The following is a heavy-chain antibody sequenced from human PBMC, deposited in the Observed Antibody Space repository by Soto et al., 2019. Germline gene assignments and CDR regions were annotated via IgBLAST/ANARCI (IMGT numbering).Heavy chain of an antibody. CDR1: GVSISSGDYY. Sequence: PSETLSLTCTVSGVSISSGDYYWSWIRQPPGKGLEWIGYIYYSGSTYYNPSLKSRVTISVDTSKNQFSLKLSSVTAADTAVYYCARDPPHYYGSGSYSLTWGQGTLVTVSS. CDR3: ARDPPHYYGSGSYSLT. V-gene: IGHV4-30-4*01. J-gene: IGHJ5*02. CDR2: IYYSGST. D-gene: IGHD3-10*01.